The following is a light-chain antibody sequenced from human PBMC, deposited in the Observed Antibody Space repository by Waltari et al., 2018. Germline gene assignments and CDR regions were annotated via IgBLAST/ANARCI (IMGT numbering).Light chain of an antibody. CDR1: SSDVGGYNY. CDR2: DVS. V-gene: IGLV2-14*01. Sequence: QSALTQPASVSGSPGQSITISCTGTSSDVGGYNYVSWYQQHPGKAPKFMIYDVSQRPSGFSNRFSGSKSGNTASLTISGLQAEDEADYYCSSYTSNNIWVFGGGTKLTVL. CDR3: SSYTSNNIWV. J-gene: IGLJ3*02.